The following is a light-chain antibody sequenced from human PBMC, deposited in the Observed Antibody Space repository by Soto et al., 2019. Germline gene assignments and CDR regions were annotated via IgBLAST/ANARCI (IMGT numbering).Light chain of an antibody. CDR1: QSVSSSY. J-gene: IGKJ1*01. CDR3: QQYGSSRT. Sequence: EIVLTQSPGPLSLSPGERATLSCRASQSVSSSYLAWYQQKPGQAPRLLIYGASSRATGIPDRFSGSGSGTDFTLTISRLEPEGFAVYYCQQYGSSRTFGQGTKVEIK. V-gene: IGKV3-20*01. CDR2: GAS.